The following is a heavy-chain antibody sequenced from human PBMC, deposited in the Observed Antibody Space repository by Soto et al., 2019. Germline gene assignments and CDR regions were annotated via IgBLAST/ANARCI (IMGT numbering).Heavy chain of an antibody. J-gene: IGHJ3*02. CDR3: ATDIESSPDPFDI. CDR2: ISGSGGST. V-gene: IGHV3-23*01. D-gene: IGHD3-16*02. CDR1: GFTFSRNA. Sequence: GASLRLSSPVSGFTFSRNAMTRVRQAPGKGLEWVSAISGSGGSTYSADPVKGRFTISRDNSKNTLYLQMNSLRAEDISVYYDATDIESSPDPFDIWGRGT.